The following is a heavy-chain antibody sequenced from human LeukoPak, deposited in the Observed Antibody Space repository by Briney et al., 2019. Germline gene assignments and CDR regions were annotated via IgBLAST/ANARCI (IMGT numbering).Heavy chain of an antibody. Sequence: PGGSLRLSCAASGFTFSSYAMHWVRQAPGKGLEWVAVISYDGSNKYYADSVKGRLTISRDNSKNTLYLQMNSLRAEDTAVYYCARRGGYDLLDYWGQGTLVTVSS. CDR2: ISYDGSNK. CDR1: GFTFSSYA. J-gene: IGHJ4*02. D-gene: IGHD5-12*01. CDR3: ARRGGYDLLDY. V-gene: IGHV3-30-3*01.